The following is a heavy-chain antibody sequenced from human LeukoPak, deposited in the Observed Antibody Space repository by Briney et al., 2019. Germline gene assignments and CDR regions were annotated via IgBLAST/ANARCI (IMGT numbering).Heavy chain of an antibody. J-gene: IGHJ6*02. CDR1: GFTFSSYW. V-gene: IGHV3-7*01. D-gene: IGHD6-6*01. Sequence: GGSLRLSCAASGFTFSSYWMSWVRQAPGKGLEWVANIKQDGSEKYYVDSVKGRFTISRDNAKNSLYLQMNSLRAEDTAVYYCARDLTARPEYYYGMDVWGQGTTVTVSS. CDR2: IKQDGSEK. CDR3: ARDLTARPEYYYGMDV.